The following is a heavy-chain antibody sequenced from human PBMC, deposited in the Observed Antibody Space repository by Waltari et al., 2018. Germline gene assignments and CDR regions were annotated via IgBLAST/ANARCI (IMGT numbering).Heavy chain of an antibody. CDR2: IYYSGST. Sequence: QLQLQESGPGLVKPSETLSLTCTVSGGSISSSSYYWGWIRQPPGKGLEWIGSIYYSGSTYYNPSLKSRVTISVDTSKNQFSLKLSSVTAADTAVYYCARPLYDSSGFFRGFDYWGQGTLVTVSS. D-gene: IGHD3-22*01. J-gene: IGHJ4*02. V-gene: IGHV4-39*01. CDR3: ARPLYDSSGFFRGFDY. CDR1: GGSISSSSYY.